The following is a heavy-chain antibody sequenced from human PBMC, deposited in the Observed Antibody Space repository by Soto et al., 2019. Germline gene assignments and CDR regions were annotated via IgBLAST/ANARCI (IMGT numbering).Heavy chain of an antibody. J-gene: IGHJ4*02. CDR3: ARDSPIGSTFSGYDAIDY. Sequence: QVQLVQSGAEVKKPGSSVKVSCKASGGAFTNDINNWVRQAPGQGLEWMGRIIPLLDITNYAQKFQGRVTITADKSTSTAYMELNSLISEDTAVYYCARDSPIGSTFSGYDAIDYWGQGTLVTVSS. CDR2: IIPLLDIT. D-gene: IGHD5-12*01. V-gene: IGHV1-69*08. CDR1: GGAFTNDI.